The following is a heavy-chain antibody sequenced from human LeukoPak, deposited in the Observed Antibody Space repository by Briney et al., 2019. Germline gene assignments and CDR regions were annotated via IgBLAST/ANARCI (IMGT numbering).Heavy chain of an antibody. CDR1: GGSISSSSYY. V-gene: IGHV4-39*01. J-gene: IGHJ4*02. CDR2: IYYSGST. CDR3: ARHTGGDMEGGNSYDY. Sequence: SETLSLTCTVSGGSISSSSYYWGWIRQPPGKGLEWIGSIYYSGSTYYNPSLKSRVTISVDTSKNQFSLKLSSVTAADTAVYYCARHTGGDMEGGNSYDYWGQGTLVTVSS. D-gene: IGHD2-15*01.